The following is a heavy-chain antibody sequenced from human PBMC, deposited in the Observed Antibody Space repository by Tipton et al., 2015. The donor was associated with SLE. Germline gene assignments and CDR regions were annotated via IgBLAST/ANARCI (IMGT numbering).Heavy chain of an antibody. J-gene: IGHJ1*01. CDR2: IYTSGST. CDR3: AGTGYSSSWLYFQH. D-gene: IGHD6-13*01. Sequence: GLVKPSQTLSLTCTVSGGSISSGSYYWSWIRQPAGKGLEWIGRIYTSGSTNYNPSLKSRVTISVDTSKNQFSLKLSSVTAADTAVYYCAGTGYSSSWLYFQHWGQGTLVTVSS. CDR1: GGSISSGSYY. V-gene: IGHV4-61*02.